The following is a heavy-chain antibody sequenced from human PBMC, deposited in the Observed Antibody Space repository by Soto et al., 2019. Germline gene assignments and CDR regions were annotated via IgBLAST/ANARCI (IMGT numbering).Heavy chain of an antibody. V-gene: IGHV1-69*13. CDR3: ATDKGQHMANISRDYYFDC. Sequence: GASVKVSCKASGGTFSSYTFSWVRQAPGQGLEWMGGIIPIFATTNYAQKFQGRVTITADESTSTAYMALSSLRSEDTAVYYCATDKGQHMANISRDYYFDCWGQGTLVTVSS. CDR2: IIPIFATT. J-gene: IGHJ4*02. CDR1: GGTFSSYT. D-gene: IGHD2-2*01.